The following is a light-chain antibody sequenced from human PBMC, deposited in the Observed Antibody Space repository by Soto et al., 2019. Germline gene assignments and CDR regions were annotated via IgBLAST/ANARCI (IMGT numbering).Light chain of an antibody. CDR3: QQYNSAWT. V-gene: IGKV1-13*02. CDR1: QGSHNA. J-gene: IGKJ1*01. CDR2: AAS. Sequence: AIQMTQSPPSLSASIGDRVTIPFGASQGSHNALAWYQQRPGKAPKLLIFAASSLQSGVPSRFSGSGSGTEFTLTISSLQPDDFAAYYCQQYNSAWTFGQGTKVDIK.